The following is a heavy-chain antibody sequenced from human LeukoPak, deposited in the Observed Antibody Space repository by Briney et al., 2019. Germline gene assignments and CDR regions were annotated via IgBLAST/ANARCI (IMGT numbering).Heavy chain of an antibody. V-gene: IGHV4-4*02. CDR1: GGSISSSNW. CDR2: IYHSGST. CDR3: ARDLGYYDSSGYRNWLDP. Sequence: SETLSLTCAVSGGSISSSNWWSWVRQPPGKGLEWIGEIYHSGSTNYNPSLKSRVTISVDTSKNQFSLKLTSVTAADTAVYYCARDLGYYDSSGYRNWLDPWGQGTLVTVSS. D-gene: IGHD3-22*01. J-gene: IGHJ5*02.